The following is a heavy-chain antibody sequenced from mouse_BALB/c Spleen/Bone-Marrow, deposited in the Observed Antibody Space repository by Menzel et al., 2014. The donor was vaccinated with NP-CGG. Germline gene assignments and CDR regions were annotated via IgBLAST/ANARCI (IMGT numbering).Heavy chain of an antibody. CDR2: INNNGGST. CDR3: ARVYGWYFDV. V-gene: IGHV5-6-3*01. D-gene: IGHD1-1*01. J-gene: IGHJ1*01. Sequence: EVMLMESGGGLVQPGGSLKLSCVASGFTFSSYGMSWVRPTPDKRLELVATINNNGGSTYYPDSVKGQFTISRDNAKNTLYLQMSSLKSEDTAMYYCARVYGWYFDVWGAGTTVTVSS. CDR1: GFTFSSYG.